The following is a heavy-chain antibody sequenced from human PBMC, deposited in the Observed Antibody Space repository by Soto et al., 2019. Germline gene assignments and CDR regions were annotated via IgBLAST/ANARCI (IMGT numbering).Heavy chain of an antibody. CDR1: GFTFSSYG. J-gene: IGHJ3*02. Sequence: QVQLVESGGGVVQPGRSLRLSCAASGFTFSSYGMHWVRQAPGKGLEWVAVISYDGSNKYYADSVKGRFTISRDYSKNTLYLQMNSLRAEDTAVYYCAKGPGSGSYYTEGSLGAFDIWGQGTMVTVSS. CDR2: ISYDGSNK. D-gene: IGHD1-26*01. CDR3: AKGPGSGSYYTEGSLGAFDI. V-gene: IGHV3-30*18.